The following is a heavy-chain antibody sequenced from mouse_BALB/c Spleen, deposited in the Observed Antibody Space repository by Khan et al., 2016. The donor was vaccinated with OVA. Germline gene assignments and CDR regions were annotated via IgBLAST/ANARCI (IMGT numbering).Heavy chain of an antibody. CDR2: IYPGTGST. CDR3: ARQRNNDEAWFAY. Sequence: QVQLQQSGAELVRPGASVKLSCKTSGYIFTSYWIHWVKQRSGQGLEWIARIYPGTGSTHYNEKFKGQATLTVDQSSSTAYMQLNSLKSEDSAVYSCARQRNNDEAWFAYWGQGTLVTVSA. J-gene: IGHJ3*01. V-gene: IGHV1S132*01. D-gene: IGHD1-3*01. CDR1: GYIFTSYW.